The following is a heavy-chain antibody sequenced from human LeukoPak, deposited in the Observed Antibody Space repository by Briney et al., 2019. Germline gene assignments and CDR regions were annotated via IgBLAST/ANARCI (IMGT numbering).Heavy chain of an antibody. CDR1: GYTFTNYY. CDR2: INPSAGSA. Sequence: ASVEVSCKASGYTFTNYYMHWVRQAPGQGLEWMGIINPSAGSATYAQKFQGRVTMTRDTSTSTVYMQLSSLRSEDTAMYYCARDHKYSDYDYCFDYWGQGTLVTVSS. V-gene: IGHV1-46*01. CDR3: ARDHKYSDYDYCFDY. J-gene: IGHJ4*02. D-gene: IGHD5-12*01.